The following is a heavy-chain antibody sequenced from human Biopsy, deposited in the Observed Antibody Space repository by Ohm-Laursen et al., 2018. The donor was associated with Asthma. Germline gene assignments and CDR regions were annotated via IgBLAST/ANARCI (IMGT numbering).Heavy chain of an antibody. J-gene: IGHJ3*02. CDR2: ISKDASTQ. V-gene: IGHV3-30*01. Sequence: SLRLSCAASGFSFSNFAIHWVRQAPGKGLEWVGVISKDASTQDYADSVKGRFTMARDNSKNTLDLQMNSLREEDTAVYYCVRDGTDDAFAIWGQGTTVAVSS. CDR1: GFSFSNFA. CDR3: VRDGTDDAFAI. D-gene: IGHD1-1*01.